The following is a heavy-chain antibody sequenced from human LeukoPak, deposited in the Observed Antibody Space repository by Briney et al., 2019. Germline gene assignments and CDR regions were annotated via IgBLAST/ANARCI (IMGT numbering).Heavy chain of an antibody. CDR2: IKRDGSEK. J-gene: IGHJ4*02. V-gene: IGHV3-7*03. Sequence: QPGGSLRLSCAASGFTFGDTWMNWVRQVPGQGLEWVANIKRDGSEKFYVASVKGRFTISRDNGKSSLYLQMNSLRAEDTALYYCATSYDMGWLIGYWGQGTLVTVSS. CDR3: ATSYDMGWLIGY. CDR1: GFTFGDTW. D-gene: IGHD3/OR15-3a*01.